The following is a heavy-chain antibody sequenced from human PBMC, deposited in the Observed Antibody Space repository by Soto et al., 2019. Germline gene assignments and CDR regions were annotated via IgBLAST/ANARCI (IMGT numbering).Heavy chain of an antibody. Sequence: PGGSLRLSCAASGFTFSSYSMNWVRQAPGKGPEWVSSIDGSSSTIYYADSVKGRFDISRDNAKNSLFLQMNSLRDEDTAVYYCASTADCESGRCPPDGRCWGRGTLVTASS. V-gene: IGHV3-48*02. D-gene: IGHD2-21*01. CDR3: ASTADCESGRCPPDGRC. J-gene: IGHJ4*02. CDR2: IDGSSSTI. CDR1: GFTFSSYS.